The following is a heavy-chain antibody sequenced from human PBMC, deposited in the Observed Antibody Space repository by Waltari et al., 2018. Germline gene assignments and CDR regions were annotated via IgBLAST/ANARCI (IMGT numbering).Heavy chain of an antibody. CDR2: ILPFSKLA. CDR1: GGTFSDYP. CDR3: ASASSMNWLDP. Sequence: QVQLVQSGAEVKKPGSSVKVSCKASGGTFSDYPISWVRQAPGQGLEWMGRILPFSKLANYAQKVQGRMTITADRSTNTAYMELSSLTSDDTAVYYCASASSMNWLDPWGQGSLVTVSS. V-gene: IGHV1-69*04. J-gene: IGHJ5*02. D-gene: IGHD6-6*01.